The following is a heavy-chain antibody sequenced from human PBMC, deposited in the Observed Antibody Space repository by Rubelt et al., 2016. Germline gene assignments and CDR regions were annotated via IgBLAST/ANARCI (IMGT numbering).Heavy chain of an antibody. CDR3: ARTKTVEMATIPLAY. D-gene: IGHD5-24*01. V-gene: IGHV1-46*01. CDR1: GYTFTSYY. CDR2: INPSGGST. Sequence: QVQLVQSGAEVKKPGASVKVSCKASGYTFTSYYMHWVRQAPGQGLEWMGIINPSGGSTSYAQKFQCRVTMTRDTSTSTVYMERSSLRSEDTAVYYCARTKTVEMATIPLAYWGQGTLVTVSS. J-gene: IGHJ4*02.